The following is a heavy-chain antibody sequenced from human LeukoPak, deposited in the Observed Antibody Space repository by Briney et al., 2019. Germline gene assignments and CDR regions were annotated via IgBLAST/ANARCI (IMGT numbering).Heavy chain of an antibody. CDR3: AKAATYFYGSVTYDWFES. CDR2: IESNGLT. Sequence: GGSLRLSCEASGFTFSSYWMHWVRQIPGKGLMWVSRIESNGLTLYADSVRDRFTISRDNGKNTIYLQMNSLRVDDTAIYYCAKAATYFYGSVTYDWFESWGQGTLVTVSS. CDR1: GFTFSSYW. V-gene: IGHV3-74*01. J-gene: IGHJ5*01. D-gene: IGHD3-10*01.